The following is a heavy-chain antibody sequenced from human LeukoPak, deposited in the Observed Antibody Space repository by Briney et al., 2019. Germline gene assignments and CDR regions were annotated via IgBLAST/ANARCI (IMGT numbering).Heavy chain of an antibody. J-gene: IGHJ2*01. D-gene: IGHD6-19*01. V-gene: IGHV4-4*07. CDR2: IYTSGST. CDR3: AGDEARYSSGWYWYFDL. CDR1: GGSISSYY. Sequence: PSETLSLTCTVSGGSISSYYWSWIRQPAGKGLEWIGRIYTSGSTNYNPSLKSRVTMSVDTSKNQFSLKLSSVTAADTAVYYCAGDEARYSSGWYWYFDLWGRGTLVTVSS.